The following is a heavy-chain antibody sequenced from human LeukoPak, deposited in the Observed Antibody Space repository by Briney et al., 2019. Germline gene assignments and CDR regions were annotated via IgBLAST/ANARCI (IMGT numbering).Heavy chain of an antibody. CDR2: IRYDGSNK. Sequence: QPGGSLRLSCAASGFTFSSYGMHWVRQAPGKGLEWVAFIRYDGSNKYYADSVKGRFTISRDNAKNSLYLQMNSLRAEDTAVYYCAREKYSSLNTFDIWGQGTMVTVSS. D-gene: IGHD6-6*01. J-gene: IGHJ3*02. V-gene: IGHV3-30*02. CDR1: GFTFSSYG. CDR3: AREKYSSLNTFDI.